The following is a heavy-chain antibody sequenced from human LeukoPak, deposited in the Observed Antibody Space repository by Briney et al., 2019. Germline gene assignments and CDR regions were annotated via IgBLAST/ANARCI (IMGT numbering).Heavy chain of an antibody. J-gene: IGHJ3*02. D-gene: IGHD5-24*01. V-gene: IGHV1-46*01. CDR2: INPSGGST. CDR1: GYTFTSYY. CDR3: ARAFRDGYNPGAFDI. Sequence: ASVKVSCKASGYTFTSYYMHWVRQAPGQGLEWMGIINPSGGSTSYAQKFQGRVTMTRDMSTSTVYMELSSLRSEDTAVYYCARAFRDGYNPGAFDIWGQGTMVTVSS.